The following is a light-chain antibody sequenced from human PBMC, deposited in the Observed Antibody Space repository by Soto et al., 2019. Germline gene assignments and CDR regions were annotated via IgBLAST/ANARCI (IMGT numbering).Light chain of an antibody. CDR2: SND. CDR1: SSNIGSNS. V-gene: IGLV1-44*01. CDR3: AAWDDSLNGYV. Sequence: QSVLTQSPSASGTPGQRVTISCSGSSSNIGSNSVTWYQQLPGAAPKLLIYSNDQRPSGVPVRFSGSKSGTSASLAISGLQSDDEADYYWAAWDDSLNGYVFGTGTKVTVL. J-gene: IGLJ1*01.